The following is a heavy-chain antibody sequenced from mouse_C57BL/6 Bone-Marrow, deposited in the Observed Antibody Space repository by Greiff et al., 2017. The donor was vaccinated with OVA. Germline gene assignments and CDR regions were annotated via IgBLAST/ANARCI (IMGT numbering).Heavy chain of an antibody. V-gene: IGHV1-26*01. Sequence: VQLQQSGPELVKPGASVKISCKASGYTFTDYYMNWVKQSHGKSLEWIGDINPNNGGTSYNQKFKGKATLTVDKSSSTAYMELRSLTSEDSAVYYCASGVTTPYAMDYWGQGTSVTVSS. CDR3: ASGVTTPYAMDY. CDR1: GYTFTDYY. D-gene: IGHD2-5*01. CDR2: INPNNGGT. J-gene: IGHJ4*01.